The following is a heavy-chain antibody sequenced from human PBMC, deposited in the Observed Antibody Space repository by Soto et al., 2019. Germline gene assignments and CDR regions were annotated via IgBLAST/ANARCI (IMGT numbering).Heavy chain of an antibody. Sequence: SLRLFCAASRLSLSSTDITWVRQAPGKGLEWVSTIDGSGGTTYYADSVKGRFTISRDNSINTVFLQMNSLRADDTALYFCAKNSGWFNTWGQGTLVTVSS. V-gene: IGHV3-23*01. CDR2: IDGSGGTT. CDR1: RLSLSSTD. CDR3: AKNSGWFNT. J-gene: IGHJ5*02. D-gene: IGHD3-10*01.